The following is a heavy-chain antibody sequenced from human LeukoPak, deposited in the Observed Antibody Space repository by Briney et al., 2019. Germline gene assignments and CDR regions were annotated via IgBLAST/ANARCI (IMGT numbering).Heavy chain of an antibody. V-gene: IGHV3-30*14. Sequence: PGGSLRLSCAASGFTVSSNYMSGVRQAPGKGLEWLAVLSHDGFNDYYADSVKGRFTISRDNSKKTMSLQINSLRAEDTAVYYCARDGSYYGSGTYSRYFFDYWGQGTVVTVSS. J-gene: IGHJ4*02. CDR1: GFTVSSNY. D-gene: IGHD3-10*01. CDR3: ARDGSYYGSGTYSRYFFDY. CDR2: LSHDGFND.